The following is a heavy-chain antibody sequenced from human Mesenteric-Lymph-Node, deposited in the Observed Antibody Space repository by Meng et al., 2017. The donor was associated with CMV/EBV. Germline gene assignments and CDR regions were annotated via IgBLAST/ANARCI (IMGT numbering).Heavy chain of an antibody. CDR1: GGSLSSYY. V-gene: IGHV4-59*08. CDR3: ARRTGDSYWYFDL. Sequence: CTVSGGSLSSYYWSWIRQHPGKGMEWIGYIYYTGNTNQNPSLKSRVTISVDTSKTQFSLKLSSVTAADTAVYYCARRTGDSYWYFDLWGRGTLVTVSS. J-gene: IGHJ2*01. D-gene: IGHD7-27*01. CDR2: IYYTGNT.